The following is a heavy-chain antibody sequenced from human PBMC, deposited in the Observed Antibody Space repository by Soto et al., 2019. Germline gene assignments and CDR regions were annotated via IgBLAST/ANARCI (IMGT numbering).Heavy chain of an antibody. CDR3: ARASSGWYFDY. CDR2: ISSNGGST. V-gene: IGHV3-64*01. J-gene: IGHJ4*02. CDR1: GFTFSSFA. Sequence: GRSLRLSCAASGFTFSSFAMHRVRQAPGKGLEYVSAISSNGGSTYYANSVKGRFTISRDNSKNTLYLQMGSLRAEDMAVYYCARASSGWYFDYWGQGTLVTVSS. D-gene: IGHD6-19*01.